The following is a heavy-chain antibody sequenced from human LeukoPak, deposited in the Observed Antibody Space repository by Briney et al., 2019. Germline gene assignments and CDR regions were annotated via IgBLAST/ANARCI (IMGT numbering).Heavy chain of an antibody. CDR1: GFTFSSYA. J-gene: IGHJ4*02. Sequence: PGGSLRFSCAASGFTFSSYAMNWARQAPGKGLEWVGRIKSKTDGGTTDYAAPVKGRFTISRDDSKNTLYLQMNSLKNEDTAVYYCVLLTDYHIDSWGQGTLVTVSS. D-gene: IGHD3-9*01. CDR3: VLLTDYHIDS. V-gene: IGHV3-15*01. CDR2: IKSKTDGGTT.